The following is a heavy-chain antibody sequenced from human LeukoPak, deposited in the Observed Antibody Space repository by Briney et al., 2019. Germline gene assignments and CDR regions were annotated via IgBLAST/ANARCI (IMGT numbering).Heavy chain of an antibody. CDR2: IYTSGST. CDR3: ARLQREYDILDY. CDR1: GGSISSGSYY. J-gene: IGHJ4*02. Sequence: SETLSLTCTVSGGSISSGSYYWSWIRQPAGKGLEWIGRIYTSGSTNYNPSLKSRVTISVDTSKNQFSLKLSSVTAADTAVYYCARLQREYDILDYWGQGTLVTVSS. V-gene: IGHV4-61*02. D-gene: IGHD3-9*01.